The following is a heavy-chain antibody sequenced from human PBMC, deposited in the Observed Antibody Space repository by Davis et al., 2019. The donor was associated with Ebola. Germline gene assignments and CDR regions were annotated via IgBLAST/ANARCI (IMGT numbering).Heavy chain of an antibody. CDR2: ISAYNGNT. CDR3: ARGYDFWSGYYRYNWFDP. V-gene: IGHV1-18*01. CDR1: GYTFTSYG. J-gene: IGHJ5*02. Sequence: ASVKVSCKASGYTFTSYGISWVRQAPGQGLEWMGWISAYNGNTNYAQKLQGRVTMTTDTSTSTAYMELRSLRSDDTAVYYCARGYDFWSGYYRYNWFDPWGQGTLVTVSS. D-gene: IGHD3-3*01.